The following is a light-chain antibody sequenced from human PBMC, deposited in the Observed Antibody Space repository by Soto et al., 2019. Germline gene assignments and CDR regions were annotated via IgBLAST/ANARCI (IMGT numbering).Light chain of an antibody. V-gene: IGLV2-14*01. CDR3: SSYTSSSTLEKV. CDR2: DVS. CDR1: SSDVGGYNY. J-gene: IGLJ1*01. Sequence: QSALTQPASVSGSPGQSITISCTRTSSDVGGYNYVSWYQQHPGKAPKLMIYDVSNRPSGVSNRFSGSKSGNTASLTISGLQAEDEADYYCSSYTSSSTLEKVFVTGTKLTVL.